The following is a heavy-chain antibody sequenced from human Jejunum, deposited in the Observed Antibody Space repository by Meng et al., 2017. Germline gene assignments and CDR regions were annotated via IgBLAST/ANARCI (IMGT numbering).Heavy chain of an antibody. CDR2: IYHSGTT. Sequence: QVHRQESGPGLVKPWGTLSLTCAVSGDSISSSYWWSWVRQSPGKGLEWIGEIYHSGTTNYNPSLKSRVTLSVDKSKNQFSLNLSSVTAADTAVYFCARDFEALNGVWGQGTLVTVSS. CDR1: GDSISSSYW. CDR3: ARDFEALNGV. V-gene: IGHV4-4*02. J-gene: IGHJ1*01. D-gene: IGHD2-8*01.